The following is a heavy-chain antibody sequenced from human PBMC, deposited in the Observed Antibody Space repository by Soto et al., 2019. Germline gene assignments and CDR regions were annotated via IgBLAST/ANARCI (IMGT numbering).Heavy chain of an antibody. D-gene: IGHD3-10*01. CDR1: RYTFTRDQ. J-gene: IGHJ5*02. CDR2: IDPSGGKT. Sequence: ASVKVSCKASRYTFTRDQIHWVRQAPGQGLEWMGMIDPSGGKTNYAQKFQGRVTMTRDTSTSTVYMALSSLRSEDTAIYFCGRVMRSLLSITALDTWGQGTLVTVSS. CDR3: GRVMRSLLSITALDT. V-gene: IGHV1-46*01.